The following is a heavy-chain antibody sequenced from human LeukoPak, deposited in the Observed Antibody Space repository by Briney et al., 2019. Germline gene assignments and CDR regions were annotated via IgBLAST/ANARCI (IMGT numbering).Heavy chain of an antibody. CDR2: IYYSGST. D-gene: IGHD3-10*01. CDR3: ARIRSLWFGESP. J-gene: IGHJ5*02. V-gene: IGHV4-59*01. Sequence: SETLSLTCTVSGGSISSYYWSWIRQPPGKGLEWIGYIYYSGSTNYNPSLKSRVTISVDTSKNQFSLKLSSVTAADTAVYYCARIRSLWFGESPWGQGTLVTVSS. CDR1: GGSISSYY.